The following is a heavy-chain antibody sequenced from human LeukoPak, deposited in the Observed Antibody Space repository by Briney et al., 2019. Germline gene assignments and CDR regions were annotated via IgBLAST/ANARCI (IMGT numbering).Heavy chain of an antibody. Sequence: SSETLSLTCTVSGGSISSSSYYWGWIRQPPGKGLERIGYIYYSGSTNYNPSLKSRVTISVDTSKNQFSLKLSSVTAADTAVYYCARLGGGSYSGSYYVAFDIWGQGTMVTVSS. CDR2: IYYSGST. V-gene: IGHV4-61*05. J-gene: IGHJ3*02. CDR3: ARLGGGSYSGSYYVAFDI. CDR1: GGSISSSSYY. D-gene: IGHD1-26*01.